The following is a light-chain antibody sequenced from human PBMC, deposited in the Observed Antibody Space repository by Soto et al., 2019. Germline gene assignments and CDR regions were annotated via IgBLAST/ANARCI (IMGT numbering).Light chain of an antibody. V-gene: IGKV3-20*01. Sequence: EFVLTQSPGTLSLSPGERATISCRASKSVSSRYFAWYQQKPGQAPRLLIYGASSRATGIPDRFSGSGSGTDFTLTISGLEPGAFAVYYCQQDGGSPPVAFGQWTKVYIQ. CDR3: QQDGGSPPVA. CDR1: KSVSSRY. J-gene: IGKJ1*01. CDR2: GAS.